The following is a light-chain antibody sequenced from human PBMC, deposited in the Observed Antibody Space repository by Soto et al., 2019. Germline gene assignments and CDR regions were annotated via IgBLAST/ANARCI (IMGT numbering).Light chain of an antibody. V-gene: IGLV2-8*01. Sequence: QSVLTQPPSASGSPGQSVTISCTGTSSDVGGYNYVSWYQQHPGKAPKLMIYEVSKRPSGVADLFSGSKSGNTASLSVSGLPAEDEADYYCSSYAGSNNFVVFGVGTKLTVL. CDR1: SSDVGGYNY. J-gene: IGLJ2*01. CDR2: EVS. CDR3: SSYAGSNNFVV.